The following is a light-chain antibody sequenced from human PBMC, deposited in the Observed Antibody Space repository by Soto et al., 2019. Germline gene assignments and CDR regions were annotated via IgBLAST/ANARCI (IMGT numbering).Light chain of an antibody. Sequence: VLTQSPGTLSLSPGERATLSCRASQSVSTTYLAWYQQKPGQSPRLLIYGTSNRATGIPDRFSGSGSGTDFTLTISRLEPEDVAVYYCQQYGMSRWTFGQGTKVEVK. J-gene: IGKJ1*01. CDR2: GTS. CDR1: QSVSTTY. V-gene: IGKV3-20*01. CDR3: QQYGMSRWT.